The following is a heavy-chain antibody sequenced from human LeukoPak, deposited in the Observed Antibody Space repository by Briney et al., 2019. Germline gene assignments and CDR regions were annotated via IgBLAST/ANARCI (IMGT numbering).Heavy chain of an antibody. CDR2: IKSKTDGGTT. CDR3: TTAGPNWNLYYYYYYMDV. V-gene: IGHV3-15*01. Sequence: PGGSLRLSCAASGFMFSSYEMNWVRQAPGKGLEWVGRIKSKTDGGTTDYAAPVKGRFTISRDDSKNTLYLQMNSLKTEDTAVYYCTTAGPNWNLYYYYYYMDVWGKGTTVTVSS. CDR1: GFMFSSYE. D-gene: IGHD1-20*01. J-gene: IGHJ6*03.